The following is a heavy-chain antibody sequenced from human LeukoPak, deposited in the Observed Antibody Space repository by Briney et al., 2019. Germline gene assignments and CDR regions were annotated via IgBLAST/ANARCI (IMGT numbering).Heavy chain of an antibody. CDR1: GGSIRNYY. CDR2: IDYSGST. D-gene: IGHD3-22*01. CDR3: ARATRLYYYDSSGYPLRGEWFDP. Sequence: SETLSLTCTVSGGSIRNYYWSWIRQPPGKGLEWIGYIDYSGSTNYNPSLKSRVTISVDTSKNQFSLKLSSVTAADTAVYYCARATRLYYYDSSGYPLRGEWFDPWGQGTLVTVSS. J-gene: IGHJ5*02. V-gene: IGHV4-59*01.